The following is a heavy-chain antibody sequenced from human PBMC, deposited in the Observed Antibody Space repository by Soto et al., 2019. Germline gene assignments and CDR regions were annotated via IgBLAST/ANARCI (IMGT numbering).Heavy chain of an antibody. CDR2: IYYSGST. CDR1: GGSISSSSYY. D-gene: IGHD4-4*01. CDR3: ARSDYSNYHYYFDY. J-gene: IGHJ4*02. Sequence: SETLSLTCTVSGGSISSSSYYWGWIRQPPGKGLEWIGSIYYSGSTYYNPSLKSRVTISVDTSKNQFSLKLSSVTAADTAVHYCARSDYSNYHYYFDYWGQGTLVTVSS. V-gene: IGHV4-39*01.